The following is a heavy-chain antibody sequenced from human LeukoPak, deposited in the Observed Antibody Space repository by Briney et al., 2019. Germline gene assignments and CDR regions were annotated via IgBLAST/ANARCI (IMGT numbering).Heavy chain of an antibody. CDR3: ARRYGDYGPSWYFDL. V-gene: IGHV4-59*08. Sequence: PSETLSLTCTVSGGPISSYYWSWIRQPPGKGLEWIGYIYYSGSTNYNPSLKSRVTISVDTSKNQFSLKLSSVTAADTAVYYCARRYGDYGPSWYFDLWGCGTLVTVSS. J-gene: IGHJ2*01. CDR2: IYYSGST. CDR1: GGPISSYY. D-gene: IGHD4-17*01.